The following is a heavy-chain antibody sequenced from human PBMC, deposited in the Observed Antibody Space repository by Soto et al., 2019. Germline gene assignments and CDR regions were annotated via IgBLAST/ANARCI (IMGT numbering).Heavy chain of an antibody. J-gene: IGHJ4*02. CDR2: IHHSGHT. Sequence: SETLSLTCAVSGDSISSSHWWTWVRQPPEKGLEWIGEIHHSGHTNYNPSLKGRVAISVDKSKSQFSLRVSSVTAADTAVYYCARLGGYVSVGYYYLWDSWGQGTLVTVSS. D-gene: IGHD3-22*01. CDR1: GDSISSSHW. CDR3: ARLGGYVSVGYYYLWDS. V-gene: IGHV4-4*02.